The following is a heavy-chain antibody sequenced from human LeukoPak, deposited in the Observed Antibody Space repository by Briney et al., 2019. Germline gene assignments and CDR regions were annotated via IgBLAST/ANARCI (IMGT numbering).Heavy chain of an antibody. CDR3: ARHNIAAAANYGMDV. CDR1: GGSISSYY. CDR2: IYYSGST. Sequence: PSETLSLTCTVSGGSISSYYWSWIRQPPGKGLEWIGYIYYSGSTNYNPSLKSRVTISVDTSKNQFSLKLSSVTAADTAVYYCARHNIAAAANYGMDVWGQGTTDTVSS. D-gene: IGHD6-13*01. J-gene: IGHJ6*02. V-gene: IGHV4-59*08.